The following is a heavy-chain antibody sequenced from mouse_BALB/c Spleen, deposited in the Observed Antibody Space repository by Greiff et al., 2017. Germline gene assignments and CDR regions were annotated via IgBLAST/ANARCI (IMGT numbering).Heavy chain of an antibody. D-gene: IGHD4-1*01. CDR1: GYSFNGYY. Sequence: LVKTGASVKISCKASGYSFNGYYMHWVKQSHGKSLEWIGYISRYNGATSYNQKFKGKATFTVDTSSSTAYMQFNSLTSEDSAVYYCARSGSVPQGIAYWGQGTLVTVSA. CDR2: ISRYNGAT. V-gene: IGHV1S34*01. CDR3: ARSGSVPQGIAY. J-gene: IGHJ3*01.